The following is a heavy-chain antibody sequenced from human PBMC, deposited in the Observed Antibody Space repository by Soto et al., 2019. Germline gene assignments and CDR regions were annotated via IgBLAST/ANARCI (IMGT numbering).Heavy chain of an antibody. J-gene: IGHJ4*02. D-gene: IGHD3-10*01. CDR1: GFTFDDYA. CDR3: ARDGDYFVSGTYGYLDY. V-gene: IGHV3-49*04. CDR2: IRSKAYGGTT. Sequence: GGSLRLSCLASGFTFDDYAMSWVRQAPGKGLEWVGFIRSKAYGGTTEYAASVEGRFTIPRDDSKSFAYLQMNSLKTEDTAVYFCARDGDYFVSGTYGYLDYWGLGTLVTVSS.